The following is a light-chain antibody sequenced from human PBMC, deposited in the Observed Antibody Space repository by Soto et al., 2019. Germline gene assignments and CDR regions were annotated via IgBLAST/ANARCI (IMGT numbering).Light chain of an antibody. V-gene: IGLV2-14*01. CDR3: SLYTNNSPVV. Sequence: QSALTQPASVSGSPGQSITISCTGTSSDVGGYNYVSWYQQHPGKAPKLMIYEVSHRPSGVSNRFSGSKSGNTASLTISGLQAEDEADYYCSLYTNNSPVVFGGGTKLTVL. CDR1: SSDVGGYNY. CDR2: EVS. J-gene: IGLJ2*01.